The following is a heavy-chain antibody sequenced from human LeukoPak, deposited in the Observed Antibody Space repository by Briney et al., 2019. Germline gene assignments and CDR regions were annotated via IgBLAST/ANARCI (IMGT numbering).Heavy chain of an antibody. CDR3: AKDAF. J-gene: IGHJ3*01. CDR2: INPSGGGT. Sequence: PGGSLRLSCAASGFAFSSYAMTWVRKAPGKGLEWISSINPSGGGTYYADSVKGRFTISRDNSKNTVYLQVNSLRAEDTAVYYCAKDAFWGQGTMVTVSS. V-gene: IGHV3-23*01. CDR1: GFAFSSYA.